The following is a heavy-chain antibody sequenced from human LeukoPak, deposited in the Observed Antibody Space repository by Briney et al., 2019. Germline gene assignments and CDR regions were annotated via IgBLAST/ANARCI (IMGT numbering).Heavy chain of an antibody. Sequence: GGSLRLSCAASGFNVSSSYMSWVRQAPGKGLEWVSVIYSGGSTFFADSVKGRFTISRDNSQNTLYLQMNSLRAEDTAVYYCARGEGGYDSNFDYWGQGTLVTVSS. CDR2: IYSGGST. V-gene: IGHV3-53*01. J-gene: IGHJ4*02. CDR1: GFNVSSSY. D-gene: IGHD5-12*01. CDR3: ARGEGGYDSNFDY.